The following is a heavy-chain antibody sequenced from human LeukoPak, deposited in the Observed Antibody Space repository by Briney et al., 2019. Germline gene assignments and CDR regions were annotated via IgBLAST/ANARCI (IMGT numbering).Heavy chain of an antibody. Sequence: ASVNVSCKASGYTFTSDDINWVRQAAGQGLEWMGWMNPNSGNTGYAQKFQGRVTMTRNTSISTAYMELSSLRSEDTAVYYCARGVRGYYDSSGYSLDNWGQGTLVTVSS. D-gene: IGHD3-22*01. CDR1: GYTFTSDD. CDR2: MNPNSGNT. CDR3: ARGVRGYYDSSGYSLDN. V-gene: IGHV1-8*01. J-gene: IGHJ4*02.